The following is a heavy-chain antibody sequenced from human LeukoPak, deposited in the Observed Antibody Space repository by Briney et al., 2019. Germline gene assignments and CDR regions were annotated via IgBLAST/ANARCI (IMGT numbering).Heavy chain of an antibody. CDR3: ARGGDRRGFDF. CDR2: IYDNGTT. J-gene: IGHJ4*02. V-gene: IGHV4-31*03. CDR1: GGFISNGGYY. Sequence: SETLSLTCTVSGGFISNGGYYWSWIRQHPGKGLEWIGYIYDNGTTYYSPALQSRVTISVDTSDNKFSLNLRSLTAADTAVYYCARGGDRRGFDFWGQGTLVTVSS. D-gene: IGHD1-14*01.